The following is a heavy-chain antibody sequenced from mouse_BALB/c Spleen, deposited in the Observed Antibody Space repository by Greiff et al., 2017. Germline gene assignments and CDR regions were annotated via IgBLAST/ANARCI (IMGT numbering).Heavy chain of an antibody. CDR1: GFTFSDYY. V-gene: IGHV5-4*02. CDR2: ISDGGSYT. J-gene: IGHJ1*01. CDR3: ARYYYGSYWYFDV. Sequence: EVKVVESGGGLVQPGGSRKLSCAASGFTFSDYYMYWVRQTPEKRLEWVATISDGGSYTYYPDSVKGRFTISRDNAKNNLYLQMSSLKSEDTAMYYCARYYYGSYWYFDVWGAGTTVTVSS. D-gene: IGHD1-1*01.